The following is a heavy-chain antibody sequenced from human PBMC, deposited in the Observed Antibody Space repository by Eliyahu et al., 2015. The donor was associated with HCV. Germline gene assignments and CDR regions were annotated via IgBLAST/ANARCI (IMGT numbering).Heavy chain of an antibody. Sequence: EVQLVESGGGLVPPGGSXRLSCAXSGFTFIDYWMHWVRQAPGKGLVWVSRITSDGSNTMYADSVKGRFTVSRDNAKNTLFLQVNSLRAEDTAVYYCAREGPFHAFDMWGQGTVVTVSS. CDR3: AREGPFHAFDM. V-gene: IGHV3-74*03. J-gene: IGHJ3*02. D-gene: IGHD3-3*02. CDR2: ITSDGSNT. CDR1: GFTFIDYW.